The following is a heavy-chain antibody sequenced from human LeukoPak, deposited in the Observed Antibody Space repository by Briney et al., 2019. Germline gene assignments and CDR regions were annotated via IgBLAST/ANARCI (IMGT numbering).Heavy chain of an antibody. CDR3: ARGPPLAYYGTGGYYFFDY. CDR1: GGSFSGNF. Sequence: SSETLSLTCAVYGGSFSGNFWTWIRHPPGKGLEGIGDVNHSGRTNYNPSLKSQVTISVDTSKNQFSLKLSSVTAADTAVYYCARGPPLAYYGTGGYYFFDYWGQGILVTVSS. V-gene: IGHV4-34*01. CDR2: VNHSGRT. J-gene: IGHJ4*02. D-gene: IGHD3-22*01.